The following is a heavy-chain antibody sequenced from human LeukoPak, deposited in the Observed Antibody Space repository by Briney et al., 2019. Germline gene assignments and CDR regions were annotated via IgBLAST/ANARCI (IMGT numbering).Heavy chain of an antibody. CDR2: INHSGST. V-gene: IGHV4-34*01. Sequence: SETLSLTCAVYGGSFSGYYWSWIRQPPGKGLEWIGEINHSGSTNYNPSLKSRVTISVDTSKNQFSLKLSSVTAADTAVYYCARAGGDFWSGYYHYFDYWGQGTLVTVSS. D-gene: IGHD3-3*01. CDR1: GGSFSGYY. J-gene: IGHJ4*02. CDR3: ARAGGDFWSGYYHYFDY.